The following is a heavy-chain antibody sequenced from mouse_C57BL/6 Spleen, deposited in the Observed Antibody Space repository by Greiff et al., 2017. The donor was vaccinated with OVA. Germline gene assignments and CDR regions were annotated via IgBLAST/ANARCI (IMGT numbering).Heavy chain of an antibody. Sequence: QVQLQQSGAELVKPGASVKLSCKASGYTFTSYWMHWVKQRPGQGLEWIGMIHPNSGSTNYNEKFKSKATLTVDKSSSTAYMQLSSLTSEDSAVYYCALPITTVVGDYFDYWGQGTTLTVSS. CDR3: ALPITTVVGDYFDY. V-gene: IGHV1-64*01. CDR2: IHPNSGST. D-gene: IGHD1-1*01. CDR1: GYTFTSYW. J-gene: IGHJ2*01.